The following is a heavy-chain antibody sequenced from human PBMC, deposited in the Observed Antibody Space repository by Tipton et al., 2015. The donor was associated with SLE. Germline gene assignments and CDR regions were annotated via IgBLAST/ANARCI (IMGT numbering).Heavy chain of an antibody. D-gene: IGHD2-2*01. CDR3: ARFGRSAAMDWFDR. CDR1: GDSMNGYY. J-gene: IGHJ5*02. CDR2: IYNTVNT. Sequence: LRLSCTVSGDSMNGYYWSWIRQPPGKGLEWIGYIYNTVNTYYNPSLTSRVTISDDTSKNQFSLTLSSVTAADTAIYYCARFGRSAAMDWFDRWGQGTLVTVSS. V-gene: IGHV4-59*12.